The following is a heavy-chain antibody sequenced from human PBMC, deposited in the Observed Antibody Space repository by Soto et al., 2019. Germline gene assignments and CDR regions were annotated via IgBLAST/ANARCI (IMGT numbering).Heavy chain of an antibody. Sequence: EVQLVQSGAEVKKPVESLRISCKGSGYSFTSYWISWVRQMPGKGLEWMGRIDPSDSYTNYSPSFQGHVTISADKSISTAYLQWRRLKDSDTAMYYCARLQAAAGDNDLTFDYWGQGTLVTVSS. CDR1: GYSFTSYW. D-gene: IGHD6-13*01. CDR3: ARLQAAAGDNDLTFDY. V-gene: IGHV5-10-1*01. J-gene: IGHJ4*02. CDR2: IDPSDSYT.